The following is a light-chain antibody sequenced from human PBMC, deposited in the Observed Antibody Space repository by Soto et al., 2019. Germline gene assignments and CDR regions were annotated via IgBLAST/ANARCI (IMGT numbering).Light chain of an antibody. CDR1: QRVDNNF. CDR3: QQYGSSLWT. J-gene: IGKJ1*01. Sequence: LTQSPGTLSLSPGEGATLSCRTSQRVDNNFVAWYQQKPGQAPRLLIYGASTRATGIPDRFSGSGFGTDFTLTITRLEPEDFAVYYCQQYGSSLWTFGLGTRWISN. V-gene: IGKV3-20*01. CDR2: GAS.